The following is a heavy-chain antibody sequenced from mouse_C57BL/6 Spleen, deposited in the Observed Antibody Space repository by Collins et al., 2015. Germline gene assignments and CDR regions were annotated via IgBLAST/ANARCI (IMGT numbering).Heavy chain of an antibody. CDR2: IHPNSGST. CDR1: GYTFTSYW. Sequence: QVQLQQPGTELVKPGASVKLSCKASGYTFTSYWMHWVKQRPGQGLEWIGMIHPNSGSTNYNEKFKSKATLTVDTSSSTAYIQLNSLTSEDSAVYYCARAPYYYVSTYYYFDSWGQGTTLTVSS. J-gene: IGHJ2*01. V-gene: IGHV1-64*01. CDR3: ARAPYYYVSTYYYFDS. D-gene: IGHD1-1*01.